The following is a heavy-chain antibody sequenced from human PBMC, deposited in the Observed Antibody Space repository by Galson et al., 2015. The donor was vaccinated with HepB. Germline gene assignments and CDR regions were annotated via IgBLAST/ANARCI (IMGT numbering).Heavy chain of an antibody. Sequence: SLRLSCAASGFTFTSYAMSWVRQAPGKGLEWVSTISGSGGTTNYADSVKGRFTISRDNSKNTLYLQMNSLRAEDTAVYYCAKDQYYYDSSGYYYFDYWGQGTLVTVSS. D-gene: IGHD3-22*01. CDR3: AKDQYYYDSSGYYYFDY. CDR1: GFTFTSYA. CDR2: ISGSGGTT. J-gene: IGHJ4*02. V-gene: IGHV3-23*01.